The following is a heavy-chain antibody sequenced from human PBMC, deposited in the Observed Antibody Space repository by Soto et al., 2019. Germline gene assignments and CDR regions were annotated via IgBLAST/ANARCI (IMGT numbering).Heavy chain of an antibody. CDR1: GYTFTSYG. J-gene: IGHJ6*02. CDR3: ARGGIAVAGRHYYYGMDV. Sequence: QVQLVQSGAEVKKPGASVKVSCKASGYTFTSYGISWVRQAPGQGLEWMGWISAYNGNTNYAQKLQGRVTMTTDTSTSIAYMELRSLRFDDTAVYYCARGGIAVAGRHYYYGMDVWGQGTTVTVSS. V-gene: IGHV1-18*01. CDR2: ISAYNGNT. D-gene: IGHD6-19*01.